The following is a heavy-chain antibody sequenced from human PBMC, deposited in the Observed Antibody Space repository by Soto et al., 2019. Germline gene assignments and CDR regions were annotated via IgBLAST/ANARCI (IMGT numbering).Heavy chain of an antibody. CDR3: ARETCGGYDSLTGYYFQPNYFDL. D-gene: IGHD3-9*01. Sequence: QVQLVESGGGVVQPGRYLRLSCAASGFTFSSYAMLWVRQAPGKGLEWVAVISYDGSNKYNADSVKGRFTISRDNSKNTLYLQMDSLRAEDTAVYYCARETCGGYDSLTGYYFQPNYFDLWGGGTLVTGSS. V-gene: IGHV3-30-3*01. CDR1: GFTFSSYA. CDR2: ISYDGSNK. J-gene: IGHJ2*01.